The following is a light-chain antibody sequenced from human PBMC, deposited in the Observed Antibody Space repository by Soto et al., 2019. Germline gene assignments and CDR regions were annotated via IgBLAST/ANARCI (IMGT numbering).Light chain of an antibody. Sequence: QSALTQPASVSGYPGQSITISCTGTSSDVGGYNYVSWYQQHPGKAPKLMIYDVSNRPSGVSNRFSGSKSGNTASLTISGLQAEDEADDYCSSYTSSSNLVVFGGGTQLTVL. CDR3: SSYTSSSNLVV. CDR2: DVS. CDR1: SSDVGGYNY. V-gene: IGLV2-14*01. J-gene: IGLJ2*01.